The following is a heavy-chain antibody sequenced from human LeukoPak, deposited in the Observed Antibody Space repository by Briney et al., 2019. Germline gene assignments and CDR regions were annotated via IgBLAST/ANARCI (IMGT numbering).Heavy chain of an antibody. CDR3: ARDYYDSSGYSLYYYYGMDV. J-gene: IGHJ6*02. CDR2: IIPILGIA. Sequence: GASVKVSCKASGGTFSSYAISWVRQAPGQGLEWMGRIIPILGIANYAQKFQGRVTITADKSTSTAYMELSSLRSEDTAVYYCARDYYDSSGYSLYYYYGMDVWGQGTTVTVSS. D-gene: IGHD3-22*01. V-gene: IGHV1-69*04. CDR1: GGTFSSYA.